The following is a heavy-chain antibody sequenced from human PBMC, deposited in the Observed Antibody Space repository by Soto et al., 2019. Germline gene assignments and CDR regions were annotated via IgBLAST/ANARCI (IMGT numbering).Heavy chain of an antibody. CDR3: ARIRNARSFDY. Sequence: PGESLKISCKGSGYSFTSYWIGWVRQMPGKGLEWMGIIYPSDSDTSYSPSFQGQVTISADKSISTAYLQWSSLKVSDTAMYYCARIRNARSFDYWGQGTLVTVSS. D-gene: IGHD2-2*01. V-gene: IGHV5-51*01. CDR1: GYSFTSYW. CDR2: IYPSDSDT. J-gene: IGHJ4*02.